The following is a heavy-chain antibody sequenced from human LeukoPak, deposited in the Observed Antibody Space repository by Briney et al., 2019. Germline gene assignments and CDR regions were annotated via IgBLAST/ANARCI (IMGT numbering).Heavy chain of an antibody. CDR3: ASLQDYDYVWGSYRYPDY. CDR2: ISSRSDYI. CDR1: AFTFSSYS. Sequence: PGGSLRLSCAASAFTFSSYSMNWVRQAPGKGLEWVSFISSRSDYIYYADSVKGRFTISRDNAKNSLYLQMNSLRAEDTAVYYCASLQDYDYVWGSYRYPDYWGQGTLVTVSS. V-gene: IGHV3-21*04. J-gene: IGHJ4*02. D-gene: IGHD3-16*02.